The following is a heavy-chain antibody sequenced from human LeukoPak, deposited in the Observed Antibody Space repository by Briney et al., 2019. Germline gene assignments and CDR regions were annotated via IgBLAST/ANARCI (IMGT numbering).Heavy chain of an antibody. CDR3: ARRAWWIQLWNGQEYNWFDP. V-gene: IGHV4-34*01. J-gene: IGHJ5*02. Sequence: SETLSLTCAAYGGFFSGYYWCWLRPPPEKVLEWIGEINHSGSTNYDPSLKSRVTISVDTSKNQFSLKLSSVTAADTAVYYCARRAWWIQLWNGQEYNWFDPWGQGTLVTVSS. CDR1: GGFFSGYY. D-gene: IGHD5-18*01. CDR2: INHSGST.